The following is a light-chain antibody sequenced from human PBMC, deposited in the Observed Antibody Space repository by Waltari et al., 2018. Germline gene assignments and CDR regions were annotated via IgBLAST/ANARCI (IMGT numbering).Light chain of an antibody. J-gene: IGLJ3*02. CDR2: DVS. V-gene: IGLV2-11*01. CDR3: CSYAGIYTWV. CDR1: SSDVGRYNY. Sequence: QSALTQPRSVSGSPGQSVTISCTGTSSDVGRYNYVSWFQQYPGKAPKPMISDVSERPAGVPDRFSGSKAGNTASLTISGLQAEDEADYYCCSYAGIYTWVFGGGTQLTVL.